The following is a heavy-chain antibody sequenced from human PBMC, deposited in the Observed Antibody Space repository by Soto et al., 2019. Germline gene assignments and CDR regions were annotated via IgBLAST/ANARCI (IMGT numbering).Heavy chain of an antibody. CDR1: GGTFSSYA. V-gene: IGHV1-69*01. Sequence: QVQLVQSGAEVKKPGSSVKVSCKASGGTFSSYAISWVRQAPGQGLEWMGGIIPIFGTANYAKKFQGRVTITADESTSTAYMELSSLRSEDTAVYYCARSRVTYYHDRRAFDIWGQGTMVTVSS. CDR2: IIPIFGTA. D-gene: IGHD3-22*01. CDR3: ARSRVTYYHDRRAFDI. J-gene: IGHJ3*02.